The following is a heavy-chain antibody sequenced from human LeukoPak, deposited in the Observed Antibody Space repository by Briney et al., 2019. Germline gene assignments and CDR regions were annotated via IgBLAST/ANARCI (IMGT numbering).Heavy chain of an antibody. CDR3: AGLYYYAIDV. Sequence: RGSLRLSCAASGFTFSDYYMTWIRQAPGKGLEWVSYISSSGRAIYYADAVKGRFTLSRDNAKNSLYLQMNSLRAEDTAVYYCAGLYYYAIDVWGQGTTVTVSS. CDR2: ISSSGRAI. J-gene: IGHJ6*02. CDR1: GFTFSDYY. V-gene: IGHV3-11*01.